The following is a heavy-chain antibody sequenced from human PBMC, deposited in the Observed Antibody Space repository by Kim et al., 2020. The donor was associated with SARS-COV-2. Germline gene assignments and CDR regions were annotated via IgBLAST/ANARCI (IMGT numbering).Heavy chain of an antibody. D-gene: IGHD2-2*01. J-gene: IGHJ3*02. V-gene: IGHV3-30*04. CDR1: GFTFSSYA. Sequence: GGSLRLSCAASGFTFSSYAMHWVRQAPGKGLEWVAVISYDGSNKYYADSVKGRFTISRDNSKNTLYLQMNSLRAEDTAVYYCARAAPAAYDAFDIWGQGTMVTVSS. CDR2: ISYDGSNK. CDR3: ARAAPAAYDAFDI.